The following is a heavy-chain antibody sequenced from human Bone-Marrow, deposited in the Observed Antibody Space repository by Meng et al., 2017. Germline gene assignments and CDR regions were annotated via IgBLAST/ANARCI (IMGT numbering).Heavy chain of an antibody. CDR1: GFTFSNYW. Sequence: GESLKISCAVSGFTFSNYWMSWVHQAPGKGLEWLASINQDGSEKYYVDSVRGRFTISRDNAKNSLYLQTNSLRAEDTAVYYCARDSRPTYWGQGTLVTVSS. CDR2: INQDGSEK. J-gene: IGHJ4*02. CDR3: ARDSRPTY. V-gene: IGHV3-7*01. D-gene: IGHD3-16*01.